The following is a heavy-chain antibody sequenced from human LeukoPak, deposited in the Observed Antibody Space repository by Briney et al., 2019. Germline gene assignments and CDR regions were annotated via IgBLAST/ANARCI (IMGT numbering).Heavy chain of an antibody. V-gene: IGHV1-18*01. CDR3: ARDGLRDGYNYPFY. CDR2: ISAYNGNT. D-gene: IGHD5-24*01. J-gene: IGHJ4*02. CDR1: GYTFTSYG. Sequence: ASVKVSCKASGYTFTSYGISWVRQAPGQGLEWMGWISAYNGNTNYAQKLQGRVTMTTDTSTSTAYMELRSLRSDDTAVYYCARDGLRDGYNYPFYWGQGTLVTVSS.